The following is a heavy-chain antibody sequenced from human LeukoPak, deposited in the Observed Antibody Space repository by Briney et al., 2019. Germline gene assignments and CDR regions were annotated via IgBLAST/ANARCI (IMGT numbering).Heavy chain of an antibody. CDR1: GYTFTGYY. Sequence: ASVKVSCKASGYTFTGYYMHWVRQAPGQGLEWMGWINPNSGGTNYAQKFQGRVTMTRDTSISTAYMELSRLRSDDTAVYYCGGDFPVTFYYGFLGGGGGGVDYWGQGTLVTVSS. J-gene: IGHJ4*02. CDR3: GGDFPVTFYYGFLGGGGGGVDY. CDR2: INPNSGGT. V-gene: IGHV1-2*02. D-gene: IGHD3/OR15-3a*01.